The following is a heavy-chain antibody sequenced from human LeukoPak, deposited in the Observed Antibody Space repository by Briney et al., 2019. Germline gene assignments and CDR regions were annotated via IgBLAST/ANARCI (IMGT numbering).Heavy chain of an antibody. D-gene: IGHD6-13*01. CDR2: ISGSGGST. Sequence: GGSLRLSCAASGFTFSSYAMSWVRQAPGKGLEWVSAISGSGGSTYYADSVKGRFTISRDNSKNTLYLQMNSLRAEDTAVYYCAKDWYSSSWYTDYYYGMDVWGQGTTVTVSS. J-gene: IGHJ6*02. CDR1: GFTFSSYA. V-gene: IGHV3-23*01. CDR3: AKDWYSSSWYTDYYYGMDV.